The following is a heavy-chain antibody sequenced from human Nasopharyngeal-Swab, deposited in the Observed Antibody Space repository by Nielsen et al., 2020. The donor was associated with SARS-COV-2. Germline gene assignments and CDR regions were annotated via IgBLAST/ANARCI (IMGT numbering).Heavy chain of an antibody. Sequence: GGSLRLSCAASGLLFSGSAIHWVRQASGKGLEWVGRIGDKAHSYATTYAASMEGRFTISRTDSNNTAYLEMDSLKTEDTALYYCTTDYYFDYWGQGTLVTVSS. CDR1: GLLFSGSA. J-gene: IGHJ4*02. CDR3: TTDYYFDY. CDR2: IGDKAHSYAT. V-gene: IGHV3-73*01.